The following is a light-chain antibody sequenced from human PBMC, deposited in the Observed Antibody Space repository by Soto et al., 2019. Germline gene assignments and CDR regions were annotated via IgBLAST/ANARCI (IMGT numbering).Light chain of an antibody. CDR3: QQYDIYPYT. J-gene: IGKJ2*01. Sequence: DIQMTQSPSTLSASVGDRVTSTCRASQSISRWVAWHQQKPGKAPKFLIYTASSLESGVPSRFSGSGAGTEFTLTISSLHPDDFATYYCQQYDIYPYTFGQGTKLEIK. CDR2: TAS. CDR1: QSISRW. V-gene: IGKV1-5*03.